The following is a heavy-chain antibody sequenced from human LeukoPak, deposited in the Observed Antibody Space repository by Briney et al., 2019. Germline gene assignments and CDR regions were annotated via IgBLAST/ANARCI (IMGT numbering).Heavy chain of an antibody. J-gene: IGHJ4*02. V-gene: IGHV4-31*03. D-gene: IGHD3-22*01. CDR3: ARGGDYYDSSGSYYPLDY. CDR2: IYYSGST. CDR1: GGSISRGGYY. Sequence: SGTLSLTCTVSGGSISRGGYYWSSIRQHPGNGLEWLGYIYYSGSTYYNPSLKSRVTISVDTSKNQFSLKLSSVTAADTAVYYCARGGDYYDSSGSYYPLDYWGQGTLVTVSS.